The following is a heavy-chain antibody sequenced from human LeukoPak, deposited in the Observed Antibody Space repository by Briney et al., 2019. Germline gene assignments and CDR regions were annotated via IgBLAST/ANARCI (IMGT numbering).Heavy chain of an antibody. CDR3: ACYYDSSGYSPLTY. V-gene: IGHV3-21*01. CDR1: GFTFSSYS. D-gene: IGHD3-22*01. Sequence: GGSLRLSCAASGFTFSSYSMNWVRQAPGKGLEWVSSISSSSSYIYYADSVKGRFTISSDNAKNSLYLQMNSLRAEDTAVYYCACYYDSSGYSPLTYWGQGTLVTVSS. CDR2: ISSSSSYI. J-gene: IGHJ4*02.